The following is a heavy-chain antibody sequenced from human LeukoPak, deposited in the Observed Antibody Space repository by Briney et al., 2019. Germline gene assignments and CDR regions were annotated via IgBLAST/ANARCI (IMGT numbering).Heavy chain of an antibody. V-gene: IGHV1-2*02. CDR3: ARAPLLRYYDSSGYEFDY. J-gene: IGHJ4*02. CDR1: GYTFTGYY. CDR2: INPNSGGT. D-gene: IGHD3-22*01. Sequence: ASVKVSCKASGYTFTGYYMHRVRQAPGQGLEWMGWINPNSGGTNYAQKFQGRVTMTRDTSISTAYMELSRLRSDDTAVYYCARAPLLRYYDSSGYEFDYWGQGTLVTVSS.